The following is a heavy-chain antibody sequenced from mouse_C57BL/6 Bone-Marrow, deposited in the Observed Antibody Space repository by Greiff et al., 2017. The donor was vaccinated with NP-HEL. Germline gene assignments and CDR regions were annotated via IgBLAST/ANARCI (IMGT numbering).Heavy chain of an antibody. V-gene: IGHV5-16*01. CDR2: INYDGSST. Sequence: EVKVVESEGGLVQPGSSMKLSCTASGFTFSDYYMAWVRQVPEKGLEWVANINYDGSSTYYLDSLKSRFIISRDNAKNILYLQMSSLKSEDTATYYCARGPLLLRYYWYFDVWGTGTTVTVSS. CDR1: GFTFSDYY. D-gene: IGHD1-1*01. CDR3: ARGPLLLRYYWYFDV. J-gene: IGHJ1*03.